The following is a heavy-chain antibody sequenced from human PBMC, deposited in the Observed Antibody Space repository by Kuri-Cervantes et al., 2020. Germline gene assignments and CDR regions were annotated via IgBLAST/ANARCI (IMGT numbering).Heavy chain of an antibody. J-gene: IGHJ4*02. Sequence: GGSLRLSCAASGFTFSSYDMHWVRQATGKGLEWVSAIGTAGDTYYPGSVKGRFTISRENAKNSLYLQMNSLRAGDTAVYYCARGLTIRGVSNYWGQGTLVTVSS. CDR1: GFTFSSYD. CDR3: ARGLTIRGVSNY. D-gene: IGHD3-10*01. V-gene: IGHV3-13*01. CDR2: IGTAGDT.